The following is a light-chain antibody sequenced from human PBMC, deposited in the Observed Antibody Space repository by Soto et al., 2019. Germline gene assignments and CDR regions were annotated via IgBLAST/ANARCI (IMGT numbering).Light chain of an antibody. J-gene: IGKJ4*01. CDR2: GAS. Sequence: PGERASHSYSASHGVSWIYMPVYQETPGQVPTRLIYGASRRATGIPDRFSGSGSGTDFTLTISRLEPEDFAGYYCQQYGSSPGLTFGGGTKVDIK. CDR1: HGVSWIY. V-gene: IGKV3-20*01. CDR3: QQYGSSPGLT.